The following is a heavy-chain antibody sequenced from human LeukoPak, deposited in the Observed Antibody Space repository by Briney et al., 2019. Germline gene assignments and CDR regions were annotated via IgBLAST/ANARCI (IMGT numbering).Heavy chain of an antibody. Sequence: PSETLSLTCSVSGGSISTYLWSWIRQPPGKGLEWIGYIFHRGSTNYNPSLRSRVTTSMDTSMNQFSLRLTSVTAADTAVYYCARDGGEVGASTWFDPWGQGTLVTVSS. V-gene: IGHV4-59*13. CDR1: GGSISTYL. CDR2: IFHRGST. J-gene: IGHJ5*02. CDR3: ARDGGEVGASTWFDP. D-gene: IGHD1-26*01.